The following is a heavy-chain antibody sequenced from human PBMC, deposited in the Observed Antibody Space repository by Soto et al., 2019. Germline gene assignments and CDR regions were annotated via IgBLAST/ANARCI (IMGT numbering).Heavy chain of an antibody. CDR3: QGGDF. CDR2: INDSGST. J-gene: IGHJ4*02. V-gene: IGHV4-34*01. D-gene: IGHD3-16*01. CDR1: GGSFRGDF. Sequence: SEILSLTCAVSGGSFRGDFWSWIRQSPDKGLEWIGEINDSGSTYYNPSFKSRLTISVDTSKSQISLTLTSVTAADSAVYYCQGGDFWGQGTRVTVSS.